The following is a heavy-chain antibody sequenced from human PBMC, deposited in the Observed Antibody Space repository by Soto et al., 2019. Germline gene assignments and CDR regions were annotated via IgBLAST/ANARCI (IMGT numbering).Heavy chain of an antibody. CDR1: GGSISSSSYY. V-gene: IGHV4-39*01. D-gene: IGHD5-18*01. CDR2: IYYSGST. J-gene: IGHJ6*02. CDR3: ARRVDTAMVRYYYYGMDV. Sequence: NPSETLSLTCTVSGGSISSSSYYWGWIRQPPGKGLEWIGSIYYSGSTYYNPSLKSRVTISVDTSKNQFSLKLSSVTAADTAVYHCARRVDTAMVRYYYYGMDVWGQGTTVTVSS.